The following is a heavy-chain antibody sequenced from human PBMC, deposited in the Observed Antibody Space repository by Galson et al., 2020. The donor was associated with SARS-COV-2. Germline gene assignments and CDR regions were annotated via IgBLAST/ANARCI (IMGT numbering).Heavy chain of an antibody. CDR3: ARVNYIWGSYRPGGFDY. Sequence: SETLSLTCTVSGGSISSSSYYWGWIRQPPGKGLEWIGSIYYSGSTYYNPSLKSRVTISVDTSKNQFSLKLSSVTAADTAVYYCARVNYIWGSYRPGGFDYWGQGTLVTVSS. V-gene: IGHV4-39*07. CDR2: IYYSGST. D-gene: IGHD3-16*02. CDR1: GGSISSSSYY. J-gene: IGHJ4*02.